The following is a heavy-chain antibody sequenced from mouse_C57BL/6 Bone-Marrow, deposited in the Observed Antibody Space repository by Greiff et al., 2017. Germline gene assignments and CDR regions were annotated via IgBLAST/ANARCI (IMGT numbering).Heavy chain of an antibody. V-gene: IGHV2-9*01. J-gene: IGHJ4*01. Sequence: QVQLKESGPGLVAPSQSLSISCTASGFSLTSYGVDWVRQPPGQGLEWLGVIWGGGRTNYNSALMSRLSTSKDNSESQVFLKMNSLQTDDTAMYYCDKQNWEDYAMDYWGQGTSVTVSS. CDR1: GFSLTSYG. D-gene: IGHD4-1*01. CDR2: IWGGGRT. CDR3: DKQNWEDYAMDY.